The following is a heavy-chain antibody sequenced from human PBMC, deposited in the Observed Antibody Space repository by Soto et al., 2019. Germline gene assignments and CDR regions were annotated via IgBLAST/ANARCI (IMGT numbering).Heavy chain of an antibody. CDR3: ARARGDSHWIDP. V-gene: IGHV4-61*01. Sequence: PSETLSLTCSVSGGSVSSESYYWSWIRQTPGKGLEWIGNVENSGSTKYNPSLKSRVTISVDTSKNQFSLKLSSVTGADTAVYYCARARGDSHWIDPWGQGTLVTVYS. D-gene: IGHD2-21*01. J-gene: IGHJ5*02. CDR1: GGSVSSESYY. CDR2: VENSGST.